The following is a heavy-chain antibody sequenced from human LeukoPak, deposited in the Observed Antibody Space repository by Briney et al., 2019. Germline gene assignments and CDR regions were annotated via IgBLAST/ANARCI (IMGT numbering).Heavy chain of an antibody. V-gene: IGHV4-4*09. Sequence: SETLSLTCTVSGGSISSYYWSWIRQPPGKGLEWIGYIYTSGSTNYDPSLKSQVTISVDTSKNQFSLKLSSVTAADTAVYYCARKTGAYYDSSGSPYDYWGQGTLVTVSS. CDR3: ARKTGAYYDSSGSPYDY. D-gene: IGHD3-22*01. CDR1: GGSISSYY. CDR2: IYTSGST. J-gene: IGHJ4*02.